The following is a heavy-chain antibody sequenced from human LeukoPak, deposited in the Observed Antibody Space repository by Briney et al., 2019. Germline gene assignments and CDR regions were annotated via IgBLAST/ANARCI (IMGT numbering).Heavy chain of an antibody. J-gene: IGHJ4*02. CDR3: ARAIHREYPFDY. Sequence: PSETLSLTCTVSGGSISNDRYYWGWIRQAPGKGLEWIGSFYYSGSTYYNPSLKSRVTISGDTSKKQFSLKLTSVTAADTAVYYCARAIHREYPFDYWGQGTLVTVSS. CDR2: FYYSGST. D-gene: IGHD2/OR15-2a*01. V-gene: IGHV4-39*07. CDR1: GGSISNDRYY.